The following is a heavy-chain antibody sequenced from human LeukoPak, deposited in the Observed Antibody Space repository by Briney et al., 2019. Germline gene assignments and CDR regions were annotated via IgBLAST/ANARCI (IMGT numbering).Heavy chain of an antibody. CDR1: GFTFSSYS. CDR3: ARAVEPSDAFDI. V-gene: IGHV3-21*01. J-gene: IGHJ3*02. CDR2: ISSSSSYI. Sequence: PGGSLRLSCAASGFTFSSYSMNWVRQAPGKGLEWVSSISSSSSYIYYADSVKGRFAISRDNAKNSLYLQMNSLRAEDTAVYYCARAVEPSDAFDIWGQGTMVTVSS. D-gene: IGHD1-26*01.